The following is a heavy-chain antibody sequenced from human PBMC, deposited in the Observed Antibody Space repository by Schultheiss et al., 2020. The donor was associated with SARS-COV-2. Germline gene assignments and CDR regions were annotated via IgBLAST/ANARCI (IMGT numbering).Heavy chain of an antibody. Sequence: SETLSLTCTVSGGSISSGGYYWSWIRQHPGKGLEWIGYIYYSGSTYYNPSLKSRVTISVDTSKNQFSLKLSSVTAADTAVYYCARERRMTTVVTSWYFDLWGRGTLVTVSS. CDR1: GGSISSGGYY. D-gene: IGHD4-23*01. V-gene: IGHV4-61*08. J-gene: IGHJ2*01. CDR3: ARERRMTTVVTSWYFDL. CDR2: IYYSGST.